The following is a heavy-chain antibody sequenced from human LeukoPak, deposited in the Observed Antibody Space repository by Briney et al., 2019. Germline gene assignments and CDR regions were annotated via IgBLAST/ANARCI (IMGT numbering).Heavy chain of an antibody. D-gene: IGHD3-22*01. V-gene: IGHV3-30-3*01. CDR2: ISYDGSNK. Sequence: GGSLRRSCVVSGFTFNRCWMNWVRQAPGKGLEWVAVISYDGSNKYYADSVKGRFTISRDNSKNTLYLQMNSLRAEDTAVYYCAREGYDSSGYYYVLDYWGQGTLVTVSS. J-gene: IGHJ4*02. CDR1: GFTFNRCW. CDR3: AREGYDSSGYYYVLDY.